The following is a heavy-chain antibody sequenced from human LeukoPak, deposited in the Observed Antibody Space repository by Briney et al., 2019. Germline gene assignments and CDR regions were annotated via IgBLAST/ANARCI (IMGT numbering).Heavy chain of an antibody. CDR2: IYYTGSP. CDR3: ARGAAPFQH. V-gene: IGHV4-59*01. J-gene: IGHJ1*01. D-gene: IGHD2-15*01. Sequence: SETLSLTCTVSGDSISYYYWSWIRQPPGKGLEWIGYIYYTGSPNYNPSLKSRVTISVDTSKNHFSLKLSSVTAADTAVYYCARGAAPFQHWGQGTLVTVSS. CDR1: GDSISYYY.